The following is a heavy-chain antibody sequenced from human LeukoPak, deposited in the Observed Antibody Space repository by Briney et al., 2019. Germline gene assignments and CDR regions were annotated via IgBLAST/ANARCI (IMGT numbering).Heavy chain of an antibody. CDR1: GGSISSYY. CDR3: ARELGYCSSTSCYSDY. D-gene: IGHD2-2*01. Sequence: PSETLSLTCTVSGGSISSYYWSWIRQPPGKGLEWIGYIYYSGSTNYNPSLKSRVTISVDTSKNQFSLKLSSVTAADTAVYYCARELGYCSSTSCYSDYWGQGTLVTVSS. CDR2: IYYSGST. J-gene: IGHJ4*02. V-gene: IGHV4-59*01.